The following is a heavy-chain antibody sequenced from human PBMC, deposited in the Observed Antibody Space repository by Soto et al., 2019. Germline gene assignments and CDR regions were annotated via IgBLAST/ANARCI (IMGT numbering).Heavy chain of an antibody. Sequence: SETLSLTCTVSGGSISSYYWSWIRQPPGKGLEWIGYIYYSGSTNYNPSLKSRVTISVDTSKNQFSLKLSSVTAADTAVYYCARGDPPTTGTFDYWGQGTLVPVSS. CDR2: IYYSGST. V-gene: IGHV4-59*08. J-gene: IGHJ4*02. D-gene: IGHD1-1*01. CDR3: ARGDPPTTGTFDY. CDR1: GGSISSYY.